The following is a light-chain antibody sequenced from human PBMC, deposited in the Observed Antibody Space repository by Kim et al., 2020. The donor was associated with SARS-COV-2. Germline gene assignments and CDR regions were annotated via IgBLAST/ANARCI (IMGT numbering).Light chain of an antibody. V-gene: IGKV1-5*03. Sequence: SASVGDRVTITCRASQIINTFLAWYQQKPGKAPDLLIYQASSLQIGVPSRFSGSGSGTEFTLTINSLQPDDFATYYCQHYIRFPYTFGQGTKLEI. CDR3: QHYIRFPYT. CDR1: QIINTF. CDR2: QAS. J-gene: IGKJ2*01.